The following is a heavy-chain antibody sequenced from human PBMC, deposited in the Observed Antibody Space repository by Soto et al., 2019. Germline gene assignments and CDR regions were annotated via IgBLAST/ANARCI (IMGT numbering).Heavy chain of an antibody. D-gene: IGHD4-17*01. CDR1: GYTFTGYY. J-gene: IGHJ6*03. CDR2: INPNSGGT. Sequence: ASVKVSCKASGYTFTGYYMHWVRQAPGQGLEWMGWINPNSGGTNYAQKFQGWVTMTRDTSISTAYMELSRLRSDDTAVYYCARDAAYGSYYYMDVWGKGTTVTVSS. CDR3: ARDAAYGSYYYMDV. V-gene: IGHV1-2*04.